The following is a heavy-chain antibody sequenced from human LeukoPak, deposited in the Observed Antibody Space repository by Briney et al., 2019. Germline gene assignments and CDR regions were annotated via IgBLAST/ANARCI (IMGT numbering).Heavy chain of an antibody. Sequence: SETLSLTCAVYGGSFRGYYWSWIRQPPGKGLEWIGEINHSGSTNYNPSLKSRVTISVDRSKNQFSLKLSSVTAADTAVYYCQGSGTTRGYYYGMDVWGQGTTVTVSS. CDR2: INHSGST. D-gene: IGHD1-14*01. CDR1: GGSFRGYY. CDR3: QGSGTTRGYYYGMDV. J-gene: IGHJ6*02. V-gene: IGHV4-34*03.